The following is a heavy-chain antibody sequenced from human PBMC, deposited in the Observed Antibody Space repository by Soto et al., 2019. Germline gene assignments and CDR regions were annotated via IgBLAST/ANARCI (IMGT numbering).Heavy chain of an antibody. V-gene: IGHV1-18*01. D-gene: IGHD3-16*01. Sequence: QVQLVQSGDEVKKPGASVQVSCKASGYIFVNYGIAWVRQAPGQGLEWMGWISPYTGNTHSATKVQGRLTMTTDTATITAYMDLGSLTSYETAVYYCVMVDNYVTPTPQDVWGQGTTVTVSS. CDR2: ISPYTGNT. CDR1: GYIFVNYG. CDR3: VMVDNYVTPTPQDV. J-gene: IGHJ6*02.